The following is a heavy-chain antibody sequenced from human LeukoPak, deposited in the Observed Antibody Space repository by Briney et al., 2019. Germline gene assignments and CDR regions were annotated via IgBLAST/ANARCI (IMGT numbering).Heavy chain of an antibody. D-gene: IGHD3-22*01. CDR3: ARRAGDYSHPYDY. CDR2: IRYDGRIK. J-gene: IGHJ4*02. V-gene: IGHV3-30*02. Sequence: GGSLRLSCAASGFILSTHGMHWVRQAPGKGLEWVAFIRYDGRIKYYADSVKGRFTISRDPSKNTLYLQMNSLRAEDTAVYYCARRAGDYSHPYDYWGQGILVTVSS. CDR1: GFILSTHG.